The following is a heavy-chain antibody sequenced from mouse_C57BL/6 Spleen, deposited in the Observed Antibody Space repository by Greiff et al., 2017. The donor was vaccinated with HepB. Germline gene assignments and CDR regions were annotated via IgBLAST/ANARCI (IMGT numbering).Heavy chain of an antibody. CDR1: GYTFTSYW. Sequence: QVHVKQSGAELVKPGASVKLSCKASGYTFTSYWMHWVKQRPGQGLEWIGMIHPNSGSTNYNEKFKSKATLTVDKSSSTAYMQLSSLTSEDSAVYYCARAYYYGSSYDYWGQGTTLTVSS. CDR2: IHPNSGST. V-gene: IGHV1-64*01. J-gene: IGHJ2*01. D-gene: IGHD1-1*01. CDR3: ARAYYYGSSYDY.